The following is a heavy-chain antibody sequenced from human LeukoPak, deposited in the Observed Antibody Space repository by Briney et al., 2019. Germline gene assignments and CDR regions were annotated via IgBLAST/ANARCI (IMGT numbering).Heavy chain of an antibody. CDR1: GFSFSSYT. CDR3: VRDSSGSYYVHAFDI. V-gene: IGHV3-21*01. Sequence: GGTLRLSCVASGFSFSSYTMNWVRHAPGKGLEWVSSISSRTSNIYYADSVKGRFTISRDDAKSSLYLQMNSLRAEDTALYCCVRDSSGSYYVHAFDIWGQGTMVTVSS. CDR2: ISSRTSNI. J-gene: IGHJ3*02. D-gene: IGHD1-26*01.